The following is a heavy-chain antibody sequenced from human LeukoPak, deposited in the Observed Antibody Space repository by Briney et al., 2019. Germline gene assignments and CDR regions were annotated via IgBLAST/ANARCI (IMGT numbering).Heavy chain of an antibody. CDR3: ARDRYSGYEFDY. Sequence: ASVKVSCKASGYTFTGYYMHWVRQAPGQRLEWMGWINPNSGGTNYAQKFQGRVTMTRDTSISTAYMELSRLRSDDTAVYYCARDRYSGYEFDYWGQGTLVTVSS. D-gene: IGHD5-12*01. CDR1: GYTFTGYY. CDR2: INPNSGGT. J-gene: IGHJ4*02. V-gene: IGHV1-2*02.